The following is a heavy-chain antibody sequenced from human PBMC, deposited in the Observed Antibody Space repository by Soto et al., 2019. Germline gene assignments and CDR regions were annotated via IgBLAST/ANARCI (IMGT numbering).Heavy chain of an antibody. Sequence: GASVKVSCKASEFTFTSSAVQWVRQARGQRLEWIGWIVVGSGNTNYAQKFQERVTITRDMSTSTAYMELSSLRSEDTAVYYCAAVSLRYSGYDYVNYWGQGTLVTVSS. CDR3: AAVSLRYSGYDYVNY. J-gene: IGHJ4*02. D-gene: IGHD5-12*01. CDR2: IVVGSGNT. V-gene: IGHV1-58*01. CDR1: EFTFTSSA.